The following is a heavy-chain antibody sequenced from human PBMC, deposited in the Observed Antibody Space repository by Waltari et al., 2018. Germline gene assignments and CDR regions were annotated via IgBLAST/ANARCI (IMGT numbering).Heavy chain of an antibody. V-gene: IGHV3-23*01. J-gene: IGHJ4*02. CDR3: AKGQYLTSGSYYFDY. D-gene: IGHD3-9*01. CDR1: GFTFRSSA. Sequence: EVQLLESGGGFVQPGGSLRLSCAASGFTFRSSAMSWVRQAPGKGPEWVSAISASGSTTYYAYSVKGRYTISRDNSINTMYLQMNSLRAEDTAVYYCAKGQYLTSGSYYFDYWGQGTLVTVSS. CDR2: ISASGSTT.